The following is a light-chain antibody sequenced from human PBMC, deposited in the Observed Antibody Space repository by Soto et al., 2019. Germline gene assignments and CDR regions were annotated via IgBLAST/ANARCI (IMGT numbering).Light chain of an antibody. CDR2: INSDGSH. CDR3: QTWGTGYAV. CDR1: SGHSTYT. J-gene: IGLJ7*01. V-gene: IGLV4-69*01. Sequence: QSVLTQSPSASASLGASVKLTCTLSSGHSTYTIAWHQQQPEKGPRYLMNINSDGSHTKGDGIPDRFSGSNSGAERYLTISSLQSEDEADYYCQTWGTGYAVFGGGTQLTVL.